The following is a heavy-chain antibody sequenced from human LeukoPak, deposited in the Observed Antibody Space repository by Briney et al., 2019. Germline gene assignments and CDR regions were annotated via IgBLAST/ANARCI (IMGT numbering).Heavy chain of an antibody. CDR2: IYPGDSDT. CDR3: ARRVYGSGSYYNAPDYYYYYMDV. D-gene: IGHD3-10*01. Sequence: GESLKISCKGSGYSFTSYWIGWVRQMPGKGLEWMGIIYPGDSDTRYSPSFQGRVTISADKSISTAYLQWSSLKASDTAMYYCARRVYGSGSYYNAPDYYYYYMDVWGKGTTVTVSS. J-gene: IGHJ6*03. V-gene: IGHV5-51*01. CDR1: GYSFTSYW.